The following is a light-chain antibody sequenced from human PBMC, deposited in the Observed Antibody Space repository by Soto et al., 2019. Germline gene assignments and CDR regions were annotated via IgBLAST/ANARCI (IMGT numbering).Light chain of an antibody. Sequence: EIVMTQSPVTLSVSPGERATLSCRASQSVSSNLAWYQQKPGQAPRLLISGASTRATGIPARFSGSWSGTEFTLIISSVQSVDFAVYYCQQYNRWPLTFGGGTKVEIK. CDR2: GAS. CDR3: QQYNRWPLT. J-gene: IGKJ4*01. CDR1: QSVSSN. V-gene: IGKV3-15*01.